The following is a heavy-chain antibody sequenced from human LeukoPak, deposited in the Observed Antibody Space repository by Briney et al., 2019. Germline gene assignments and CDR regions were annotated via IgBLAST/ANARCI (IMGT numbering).Heavy chain of an antibody. D-gene: IGHD3-9*01. CDR2: ISSNGGST. CDR1: GFTFSTYA. J-gene: IGHJ3*02. V-gene: IGHV3-64*01. CDR3: ARAGGSDILNAFDI. Sequence: GGSLRLSCTASGFTFSTYAMHWVRQAPGKGLEYVSTISSNGGSTYYANSVKGRFTISRDNSKNTLYLQMGSLRAEDMAVYYCARAGGSDILNAFDIWGQGTMVTVSS.